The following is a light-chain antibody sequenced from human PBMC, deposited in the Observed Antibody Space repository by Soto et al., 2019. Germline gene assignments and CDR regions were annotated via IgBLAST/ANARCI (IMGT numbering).Light chain of an antibody. CDR2: LGS. CDR3: MQALQTPMYT. V-gene: IGKV2-28*01. J-gene: IGKJ2*01. CDR1: QSLLHSNGYNY. Sequence: DIVMTQSPLSLPVTPGEPASISCRSSQSLLHSNGYNYLDWYLQKPGQSPQLLIYLGSNRASGVPDRVSGSGSARDFTLKISRVEAEDVGVYYCMQALQTPMYTFGPGTKLEIK.